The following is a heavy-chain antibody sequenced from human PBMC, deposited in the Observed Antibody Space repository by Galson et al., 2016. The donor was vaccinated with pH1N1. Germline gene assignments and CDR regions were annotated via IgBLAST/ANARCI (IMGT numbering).Heavy chain of an antibody. V-gene: IGHV4-30-4*08. J-gene: IGHJ4*02. D-gene: IGHD6-13*01. CDR3: ARGVAAAGSYYFDY. CDR2: IFYSEST. CDR1: GGSISSGDYY. Sequence: LSLTCTVSGGSISSGDYYWSWIRQPPGKGLEWIGYIFYSESTYYNPSLKSRVTISVDTSKNQFSLKLTSVTAADTAVYYCARGVAAAGSYYFDYWGQGTLVIVSS.